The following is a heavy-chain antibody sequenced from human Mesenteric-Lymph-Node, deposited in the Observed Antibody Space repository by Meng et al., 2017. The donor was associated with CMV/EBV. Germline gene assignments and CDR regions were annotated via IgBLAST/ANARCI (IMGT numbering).Heavy chain of an antibody. D-gene: IGHD6-13*01. CDR1: GYNFTSYY. CDR2: INPSGGST. Sequence: SCKASGYNFTSYYMHWGRQAPGQGLEWMGIINPSGGSTSYAQKFQGRVTMTRDTSTSTVYMELSSLRSEDTAVYYCARAYSSSWYFDYWGQGTLVTVSS. CDR3: ARAYSSSWYFDY. V-gene: IGHV1-46*01. J-gene: IGHJ4*02.